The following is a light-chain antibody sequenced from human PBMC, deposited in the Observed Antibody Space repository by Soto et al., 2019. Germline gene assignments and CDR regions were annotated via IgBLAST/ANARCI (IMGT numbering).Light chain of an antibody. CDR1: QGIGDR. V-gene: IGKV1-12*01. Sequence: DIQMTQSPSSVSASVGDRVTPTCRASQGIGDRLAWYQQKPGKVPQLLIYFASTLGSGVPSRFSGSGSGTDFILTINTLQADDFATYYCLHTYSFPRTFGQGTKVDIK. CDR3: LHTYSFPRT. CDR2: FAS. J-gene: IGKJ1*01.